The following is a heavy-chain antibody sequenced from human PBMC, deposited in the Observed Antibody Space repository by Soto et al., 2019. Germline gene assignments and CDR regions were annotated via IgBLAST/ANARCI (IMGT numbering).Heavy chain of an antibody. D-gene: IGHD2-2*01. V-gene: IGHV1-18*01. CDR2: ISPNSGNI. Sequence: QVHLVQSGAEVKKPGASVNVSCKTSGYTFTRNGISWVRQAPGQGLEGMGWISPNSGNIEYAQKLQGRVIMTTDTSTSTAYIELRSLRSNDTAVYYCGNGRVRKSSPSSDVWGPGTTVTVSS. CDR1: GYTFTRNG. CDR3: GNGRVRKSSPSSDV. J-gene: IGHJ6*02.